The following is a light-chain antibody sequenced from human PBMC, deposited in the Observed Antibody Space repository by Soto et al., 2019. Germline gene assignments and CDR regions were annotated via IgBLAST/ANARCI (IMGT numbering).Light chain of an antibody. CDR3: VLYMGGGVWV. J-gene: IGLJ3*02. Sequence: QAVVTQEPSFSVSPGRTVTLTCGLSSGSVSTSFYPSGYQQTPGQAPRTLIYSTNTRSSGVPDRFSGSIIGNKAALTITGAQADDESDYYCVLYMGGGVWVFGGGTKLAVL. V-gene: IGLV8-61*01. CDR1: SGSVSTSFY. CDR2: STN.